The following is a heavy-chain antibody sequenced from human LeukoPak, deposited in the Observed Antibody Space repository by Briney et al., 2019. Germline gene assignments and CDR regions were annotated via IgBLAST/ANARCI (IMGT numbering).Heavy chain of an antibody. Sequence: GGSLRLSCAASGFSFNDYWMNWVRQAPGKGLEWVANIKQDGSEKYYVGSVKGRLTISRDSAKNSLYLQMNSLRAEDTAVYFCAGGSGWVTDSWGQGTLVTVSS. D-gene: IGHD6-19*01. V-gene: IGHV3-7*01. CDR3: AGGSGWVTDS. CDR1: GFSFNDYW. J-gene: IGHJ4*02. CDR2: IKQDGSEK.